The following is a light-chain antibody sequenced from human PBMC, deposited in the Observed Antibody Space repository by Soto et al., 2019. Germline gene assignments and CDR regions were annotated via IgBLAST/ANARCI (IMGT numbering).Light chain of an antibody. CDR1: QSISSY. V-gene: IGKV1-39*01. CDR2: AAS. CDR3: QQSYSTLYT. Sequence: DIQMTQSPSSLSASVGDRVTITCRASQSISSYLNWYQQKPGKAPKLLIYAASSLQSGAPSRFSRSGSGTDFTLTISSLQPEDFATYYCQQSYSTLYTFGHGTKLEIK. J-gene: IGKJ2*01.